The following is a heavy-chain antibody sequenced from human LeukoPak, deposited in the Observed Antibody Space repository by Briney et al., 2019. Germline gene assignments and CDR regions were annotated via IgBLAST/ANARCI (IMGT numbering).Heavy chain of an antibody. CDR3: ARDPAPASTFDY. CDR2: INPNSGST. D-gene: IGHD2-2*01. J-gene: IGHJ4*02. Sequence: ASVKVSCKASGYTFTGYYMHWVRQAPGQGLEWMGRINPNSGSTNYAQKFQGRVTMTRDTSISTAYMELSRLRSDDTAVYCCARDPAPASTFDYWGQGTLVTVSS. CDR1: GYTFTGYY. V-gene: IGHV1-2*06.